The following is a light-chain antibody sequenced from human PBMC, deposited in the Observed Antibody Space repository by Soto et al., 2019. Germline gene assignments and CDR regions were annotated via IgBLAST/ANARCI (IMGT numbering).Light chain of an antibody. V-gene: IGKV2-28*01. CDR1: QSLLHGNGYNY. Sequence: DIVMTQSPLSLPVTPGEPASISCRSSQSLLHGNGYNYLDWYLQKPGQSPQLLIYLGSNRASGVPGRFSGSGSGTDFTLKISRVEAEDVGIYYCMQALQTPYTFGQGTKLEVK. CDR2: LGS. CDR3: MQALQTPYT. J-gene: IGKJ2*01.